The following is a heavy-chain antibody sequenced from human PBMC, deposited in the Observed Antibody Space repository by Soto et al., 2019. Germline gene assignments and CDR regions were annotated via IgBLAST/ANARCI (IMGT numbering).Heavy chain of an antibody. J-gene: IGHJ4*02. CDR1: GGSFSGYY. D-gene: IGHD3-9*01. Sequence: SETLSLTCAVYGGSFSGYYWSWIRQPPGKGLEWIGEINHSGSTNYNPSLKSRVTISVDTSKNQFSLKLSSVTAADTAVYYCARGPRYYDILTGYSPRNSFDYWGQGTLVTVSS. CDR3: ARGPRYYDILTGYSPRNSFDY. CDR2: INHSGST. V-gene: IGHV4-34*01.